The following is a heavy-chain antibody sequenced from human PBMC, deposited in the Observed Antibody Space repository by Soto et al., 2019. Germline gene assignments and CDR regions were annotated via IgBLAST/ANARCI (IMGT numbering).Heavy chain of an antibody. CDR3: ARPSDTAMEKYYFDY. CDR2: IWYDGSNK. D-gene: IGHD5-18*01. CDR1: GFTFSSYG. Sequence: PGGSLRLSCAASGFTFSSYGMHWVRQAPGKGLEWVAVIWYDGSNKYYADSAKGRFTISRDNSKNTLYLQMNSLRAEDTAVYYCARPSDTAMEKYYFDYWGQGTLVTVSS. J-gene: IGHJ4*02. V-gene: IGHV3-33*01.